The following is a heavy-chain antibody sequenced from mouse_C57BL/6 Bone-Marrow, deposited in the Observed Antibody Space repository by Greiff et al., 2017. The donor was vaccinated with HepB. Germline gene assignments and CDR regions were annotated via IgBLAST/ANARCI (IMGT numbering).Heavy chain of an antibody. D-gene: IGHD1-1*02. CDR2: ISYDGSN. Sequence: EVQLVESGPGLVKPSRSLSLTCSVTGYSITSGYYWNWIRQFPGNKLEWMGYISYDGSNNYNPSLKNRISITRDTSKNQFFLKLNSVTTEDTATYYCARERGLSPFAYWGQGTLVTVSA. V-gene: IGHV3-6*01. CDR3: ARERGLSPFAY. J-gene: IGHJ3*01. CDR1: GYSITSGYY.